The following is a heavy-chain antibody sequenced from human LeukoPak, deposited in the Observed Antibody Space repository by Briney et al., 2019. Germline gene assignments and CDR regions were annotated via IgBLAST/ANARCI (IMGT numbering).Heavy chain of an antibody. CDR1: GFTFSSYG. D-gene: IGHD3-10*01. Sequence: GRSLRLSCAASGFTFSSYGMHWARQAPGKGLGWVAVISYDGSNKYYADSVKGRFTISRDNSKNTLYLQMNSLRAEDTAVYYCAKDAMVRGVIDYWGQGTLVTVSS. CDR3: AKDAMVRGVIDY. V-gene: IGHV3-30*18. CDR2: ISYDGSNK. J-gene: IGHJ4*02.